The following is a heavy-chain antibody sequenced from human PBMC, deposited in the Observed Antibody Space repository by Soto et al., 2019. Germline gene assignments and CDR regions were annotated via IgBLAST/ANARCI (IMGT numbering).Heavy chain of an antibody. Sequence: GESLKISCKGSGYSFTTNWIGWVRQMPGKGLEWMGIIFPGDSDTRYSPSFQGQVTISADKSISTAYLQWSSLQASDTAMYYCARHAGWGSSAYYYYYYGMAVWAQGTTVTVSS. V-gene: IGHV5-51*01. J-gene: IGHJ6*02. CDR2: IFPGDSDT. CDR1: GYSFTTNW. CDR3: ARHAGWGSSAYYYYYYGMAV. D-gene: IGHD2-2*01.